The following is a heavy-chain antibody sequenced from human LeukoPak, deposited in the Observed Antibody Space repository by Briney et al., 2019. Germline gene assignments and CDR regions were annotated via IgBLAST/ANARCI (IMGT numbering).Heavy chain of an antibody. CDR2: NESKTDGCTT. Sequence: PGGSLRLSCAASGFTFRNAWRNWVGQAPGKGLEWVGRNESKTDGCTTHYGVTVKGTFTISREDSKKTMKLQINSLKTEDTTVYYCTTLCIMVVNWGQGTTVTVSS. V-gene: IGHV3-15*04. CDR3: TTLCIMVVN. J-gene: IGHJ6*02. CDR1: GFTFRNAW. D-gene: IGHD3-16*01.